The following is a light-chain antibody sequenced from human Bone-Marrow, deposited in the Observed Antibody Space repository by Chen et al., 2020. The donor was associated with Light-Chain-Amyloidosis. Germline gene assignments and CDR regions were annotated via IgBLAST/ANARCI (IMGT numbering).Light chain of an antibody. V-gene: IGLV2-23*02. CDR3: CSYAGSSTWV. CDR2: EVS. CDR1: RSDVGSYTL. J-gene: IGLJ3*02. Sequence: HSVLTQPASVSGSPGPSITISCPGTRSDVGSYTLVSWYQQHPGKAPKLMIYEVSKRPSGVSNRFSGSKSGNTASLTISGLQAEDEADYYCCSYAGSSTWVVGGGTNLTVL.